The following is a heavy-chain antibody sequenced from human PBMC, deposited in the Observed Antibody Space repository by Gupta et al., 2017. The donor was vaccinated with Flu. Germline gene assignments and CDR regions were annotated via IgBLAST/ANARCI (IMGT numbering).Heavy chain of an antibody. D-gene: IGHD1-26*01. J-gene: IGHJ5*02. CDR2: IKQDGSEK. CDR3: ARGRVVGANDWVFYWFDP. Sequence: SWVRQAPGKGLEWVANIKQDGSEKYYVDSVKGRVTISRDNAKNSLYRQMNSLRAEDTAVYYCARGRVVGANDWVFYWFDPWGQGTLVTVSS. V-gene: IGHV3-7*01.